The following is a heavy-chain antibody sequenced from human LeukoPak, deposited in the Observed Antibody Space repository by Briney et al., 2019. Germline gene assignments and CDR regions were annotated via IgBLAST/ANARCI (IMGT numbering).Heavy chain of an antibody. V-gene: IGHV4-39*01. CDR2: ISYGGST. Sequence: SETLSLTCTVSGGSISSNSNYWAWIRQPPGRGLEWIGSISYGGSTYYSPSLESRVTISVDTSKNQFSLRLSSVTAADTAVYYCAGQALWFFDHWGQGTLVTVSS. D-gene: IGHD2-21*01. CDR3: AGQALWFFDH. J-gene: IGHJ4*02. CDR1: GGSISSNSNY.